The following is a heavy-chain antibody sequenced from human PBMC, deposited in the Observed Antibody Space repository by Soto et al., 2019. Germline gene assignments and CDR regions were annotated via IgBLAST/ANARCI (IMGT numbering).Heavy chain of an antibody. CDR3: ARGRYGDY. V-gene: IGHV1-18*01. CDR1: GYTFTSYG. D-gene: IGHD1-1*01. Sequence: QVHLVQSGAEVKKPGASVKVSCKASGYTFTSYGITWVRQAPGQGLEWMGWISAHNGNTDYAQKLQGRVIVTRDTSTSTAYMGLRSLISDETAVYYCARGRYGDYWGQGALVTVSS. J-gene: IGHJ4*02. CDR2: ISAHNGNT.